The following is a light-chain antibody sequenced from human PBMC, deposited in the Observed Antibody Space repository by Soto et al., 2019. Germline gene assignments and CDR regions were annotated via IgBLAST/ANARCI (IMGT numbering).Light chain of an antibody. CDR3: CSYAGSSFYV. Sequence: ALTQPRSVSGSPGQSVTISCTGTSSDVGGYNYVSWYQQHPGKAPKLMIYDVSKRPSGVPDRFSGSKSGNTASLTISGLQAEDEADYYCCSYAGSSFYVFGTGTKLTVL. V-gene: IGLV2-11*01. J-gene: IGLJ1*01. CDR1: SSDVGGYNY. CDR2: DVS.